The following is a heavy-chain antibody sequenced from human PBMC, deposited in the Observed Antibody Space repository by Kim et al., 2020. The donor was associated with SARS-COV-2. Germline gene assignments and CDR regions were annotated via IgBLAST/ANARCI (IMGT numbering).Heavy chain of an antibody. CDR3: AKSRGVWDYYYGMDV. CDR2: ISYDGSNK. CDR1: GFTFSSYG. D-gene: IGHD6-13*01. J-gene: IGHJ6*02. Sequence: GGSLRLSCAASGFTFSSYGMHWVRQAPGKGLEWVAVISYDGSNKYYADSVKGRFTISRDNSKNTLYLQMNSLRAEDTAVYYCAKSRGVWDYYYGMDVWGQGTTVTVSS. V-gene: IGHV3-30*18.